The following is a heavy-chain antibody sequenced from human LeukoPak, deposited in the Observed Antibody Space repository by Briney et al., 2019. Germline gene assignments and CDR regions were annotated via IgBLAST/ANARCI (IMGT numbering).Heavy chain of an antibody. CDR3: ARLLLANYYDSSGPRRGAFDI. D-gene: IGHD3-22*01. CDR2: IDPSDSYT. J-gene: IGHJ3*02. V-gene: IGHV5-10-1*01. CDR1: GNSFTSYW. Sequence: GESLRISRKGSGNSFTSYWISWVRQMPGKGLEWMGRIDPSDSYTNYSPSFQGHVTISADKSISTAYLQWSSLKASDTAMYYCARLLLANYYDSSGPRRGAFDIWGQGTMVTVSS.